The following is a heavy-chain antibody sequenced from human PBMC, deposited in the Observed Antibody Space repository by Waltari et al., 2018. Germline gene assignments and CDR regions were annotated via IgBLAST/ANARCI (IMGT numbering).Heavy chain of an antibody. J-gene: IGHJ5*02. V-gene: IGHV3-21*01. CDR1: GFMFSNYA. D-gene: IGHD3-3*01. CDR2: ISGGSSHV. CDR3: ASFPAIFGVDIP. Sequence: QLVESGGGLVEPGESLRLSCVASGFMFSNYAMNWVRQAPGKGVEGLSSISGGSSHVFYADSVKGRFTVSRDSGKKSLVLDMNSLRADDTAVYYCASFPAIFGVDIPWGQGALVTVSS.